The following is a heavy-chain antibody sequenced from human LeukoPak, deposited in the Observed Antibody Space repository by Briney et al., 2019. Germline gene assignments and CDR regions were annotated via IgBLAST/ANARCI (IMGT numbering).Heavy chain of an antibody. V-gene: IGHV3-7*01. Sequence: GGSLRLSCAASGFTFSSYWMSWVRQAPGKGLEWVANIKKDGSEKYHVDCVKGRFTTSRDNAKDSLYLQMNSLRVEDTAVYYCARENDFWRWGQGTLVTVSS. CDR2: IKKDGSEK. CDR1: GFTFSSYW. CDR3: ARENDFWR. D-gene: IGHD3-3*01. J-gene: IGHJ4*02.